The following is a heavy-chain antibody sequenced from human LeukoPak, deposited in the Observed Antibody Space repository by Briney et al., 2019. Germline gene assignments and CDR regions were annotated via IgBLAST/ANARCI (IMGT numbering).Heavy chain of an antibody. CDR2: ITPMFGTA. V-gene: IGHV1-69*05. CDR1: GGTFSRFT. D-gene: IGHD5-24*01. Sequence: GSSVKVSCKASGGTFSRFTISWVRQAPGQGFEWMGGITPMFGTANFAQKFQGRVTITRDTSASTAYMELSSLRSEDTAVYYCARGIESNGYPGGLFDYWGQGTLVTVSS. CDR3: ARGIESNGYPGGLFDY. J-gene: IGHJ4*02.